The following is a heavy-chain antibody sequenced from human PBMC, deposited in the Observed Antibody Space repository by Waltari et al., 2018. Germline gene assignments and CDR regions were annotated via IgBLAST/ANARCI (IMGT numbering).Heavy chain of an antibody. CDR1: GYTFTSYG. J-gene: IGHJ4*02. CDR3: ARDPFAPFY. V-gene: IGHV1-18*01. CDR2: INPYNGNT. D-gene: IGHD3-10*01. Sequence: QVQLVQSGAEVKQPGASVKVSCKASGYTFTSYGISWVRQAPGQGLEWMGWINPYNGNTKYIERLQGRVTLTTDTSTNTAYMELRSLRSDDTAMYYCARDPFAPFYWGQGTLVTVSS.